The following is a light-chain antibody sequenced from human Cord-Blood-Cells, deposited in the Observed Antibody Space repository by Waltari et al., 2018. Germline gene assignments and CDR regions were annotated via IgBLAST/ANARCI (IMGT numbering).Light chain of an antibody. CDR3: SSYTSSSTGV. CDR1: SSDVGGYNY. Sequence: QSALTQPASVSGSPGQSITISCTGTSSDVGGYNYVSWYQQHPGKAPKLMIYAVSKRPEGVSDLFSVSKSRNTASLTISGLQAEDEADYYCSSYTSSSTGVFGGVTMLTVL. J-gene: IGLJ3*02. V-gene: IGLV2-14*01. CDR2: AVS.